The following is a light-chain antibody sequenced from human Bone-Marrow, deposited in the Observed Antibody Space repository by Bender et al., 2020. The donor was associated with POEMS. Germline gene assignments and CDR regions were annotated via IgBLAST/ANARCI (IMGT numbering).Light chain of an antibody. CDR1: NTDLGPHSV. CDR2: EDT. Sequence: QSALTQPASVSESPGQSITVSCTGDNTDLGPHSVVSWYQQHPGRVPKVMIYEDTKRPSGVSDRFSASRSGRTASLTISGLQAEDEADYYCSSYDATPTLFVFGSGTKVSVL. CDR3: SSYDATPTLFV. J-gene: IGLJ1*01. V-gene: IGLV2-23*02.